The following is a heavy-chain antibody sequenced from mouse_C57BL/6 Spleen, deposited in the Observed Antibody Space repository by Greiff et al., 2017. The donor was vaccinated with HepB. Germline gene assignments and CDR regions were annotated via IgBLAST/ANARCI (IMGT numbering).Heavy chain of an antibody. CDR3: ARGYYGPLYYFDY. D-gene: IGHD1-1*01. CDR2: ISDGGSYT. Sequence: DVKLQESGGGLVKPGGSLKLSCAASGFTFSSYAMSWVRQTPEKRLEWVATISDGGSYTYYPDNVKGRFTISRDNAKNNLYLQMSHLKSEDTAMYYCARGYYGPLYYFDYWGQGTTLTVSS. CDR1: GFTFSSYA. J-gene: IGHJ2*01. V-gene: IGHV5-4*03.